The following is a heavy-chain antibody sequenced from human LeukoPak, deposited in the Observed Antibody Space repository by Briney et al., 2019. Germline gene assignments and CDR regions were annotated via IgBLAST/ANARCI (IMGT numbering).Heavy chain of an antibody. Sequence: SVKVSCKASGGTFSSYAVSWVRQAPGQGLEWMGGIIPIFGTANYAQKFQGRVTITADKSTSTAYMELSSLRSEDTAVYYCARVEIVVVITKSSWFDPWGQGTLVTVSS. CDR3: ARVEIVVVITKSSWFDP. V-gene: IGHV1-69*06. J-gene: IGHJ5*02. D-gene: IGHD3-22*01. CDR2: IIPIFGTA. CDR1: GGTFSSYA.